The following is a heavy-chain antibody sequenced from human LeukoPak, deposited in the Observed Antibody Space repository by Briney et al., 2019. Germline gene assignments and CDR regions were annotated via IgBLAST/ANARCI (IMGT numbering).Heavy chain of an antibody. Sequence: PGGSLTLSCAASAFTFSSYVMSWLRQAPGKALNSVSAIRGSGGSTYYAHYVKGRFTICRDNSKNTLYLQMNSLRAEDTAVYYCAKMADLFTGHADHWGQGTLVTVSS. V-gene: IGHV3-23*01. CDR2: IRGSGGST. CDR1: AFTFSSYV. D-gene: IGHD3-9*01. CDR3: AKMADLFTGHADH. J-gene: IGHJ4*02.